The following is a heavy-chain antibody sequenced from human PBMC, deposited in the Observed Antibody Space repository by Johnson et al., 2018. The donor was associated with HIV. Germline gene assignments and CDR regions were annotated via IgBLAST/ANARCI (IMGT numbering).Heavy chain of an antibody. CDR2: INWNGGST. V-gene: IGHV3-20*04. D-gene: IGHD5-12*01. CDR1: GFTFSSYG. Sequence: VQLVESGGGVVQPGRSLRLSCAASGFTFSSYGMHWVRQAPGKGLEWVSGINWNGGSTGYADSVKGRFTISRDNAKNSLYLQMNSLRAEDTALYYCARDFYAVVATPFIGSAFDIWGQGTMVTVSS. CDR3: ARDFYAVVATPFIGSAFDI. J-gene: IGHJ3*02.